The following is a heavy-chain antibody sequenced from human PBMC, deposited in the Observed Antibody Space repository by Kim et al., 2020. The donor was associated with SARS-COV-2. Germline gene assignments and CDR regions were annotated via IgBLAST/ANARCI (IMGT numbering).Heavy chain of an antibody. Sequence: SETLSLTCTVSGGSISSSSYYWGWIRQPPGKGLEWIGSIYYSGSTYYNPSLKSRVTISVDTSKNQFSLKLSSVTAADTAVYYCASTTVDIVANDWRFDYWGQGTLVTVSS. CDR3: ASTTVDIVANDWRFDY. V-gene: IGHV4-39*01. CDR1: GGSISSSSYY. CDR2: IYYSGST. D-gene: IGHD5-12*01. J-gene: IGHJ4*02.